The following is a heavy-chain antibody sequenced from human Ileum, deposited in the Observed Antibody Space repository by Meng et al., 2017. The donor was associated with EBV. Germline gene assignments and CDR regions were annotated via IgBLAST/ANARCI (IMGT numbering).Heavy chain of an antibody. CDR2: INHSGST. D-gene: IGHD3-10*01. CDR3: ARGNKVSDRGFDY. Sequence: HVQHPLWGADLLKPPETLSLTCAVYGGSFSGYYWSWIRQPPGKGLEWIGEINHSGSTNYNPSLKSRVTISVDTSKNQFSLKLSSVTAADTAVYYCARGNKVSDRGFDYWGQGTLVTVSS. J-gene: IGHJ4*02. V-gene: IGHV4-34*01. CDR1: GGSFSGYY.